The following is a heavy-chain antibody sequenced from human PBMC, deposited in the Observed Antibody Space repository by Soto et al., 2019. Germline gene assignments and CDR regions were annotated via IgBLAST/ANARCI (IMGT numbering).Heavy chain of an antibody. Sequence: SETLSLTCAVSGGSISSSNWWSWVRQPPGKGLEWIGEIYHSGSTNYNPSLKSRVTISVDKSKNQFSLKLSSVTAADTAVYYCARGEQQLVRYWFDPWGQGTLVTASS. CDR1: GGSISSSNW. D-gene: IGHD6-13*01. J-gene: IGHJ5*02. CDR2: IYHSGST. V-gene: IGHV4-4*02. CDR3: ARGEQQLVRYWFDP.